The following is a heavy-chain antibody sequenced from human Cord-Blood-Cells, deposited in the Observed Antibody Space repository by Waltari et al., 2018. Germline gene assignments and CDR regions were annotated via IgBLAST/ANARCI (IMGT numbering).Heavy chain of an antibody. CDR3: ARDTRAHYDFWSGFDY. Sequence: QVQLQESGPGLVKPSQTLSLTCTVSGGSISSGGYYWTWIRPHPGKGREWTGYIYYSGSTYYNPSLKSRVTISVDTSKNQFSLKLSSVTAADTAVYYCARDTRAHYDFWSGFDYWGQGTLVTVSS. J-gene: IGHJ4*02. D-gene: IGHD3-3*01. CDR2: IYYSGST. CDR1: GGSISSGGYY. V-gene: IGHV4-31*03.